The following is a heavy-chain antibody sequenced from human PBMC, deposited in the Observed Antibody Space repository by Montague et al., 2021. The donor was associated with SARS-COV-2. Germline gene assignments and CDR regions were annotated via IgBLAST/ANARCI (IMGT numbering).Heavy chain of an antibody. CDR3: ARSRENYNILTGYPYYFDY. V-gene: IGHV4-39*07. CDR1: GGAISSSSYY. Sequence: SETLSLTCTVSGGAISSSSYYWGWIRQPPGKGLEWIGSICYSGSTYYNPSLKSRVTISVDTSKNQFSLKLSSVTAADTAVYYCARSRENYNILTGYPYYFDYWGQGTLVTVSS. D-gene: IGHD3-9*01. J-gene: IGHJ4*02. CDR2: ICYSGST.